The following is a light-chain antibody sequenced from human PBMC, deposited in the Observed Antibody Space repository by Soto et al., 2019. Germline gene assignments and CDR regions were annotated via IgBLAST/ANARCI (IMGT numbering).Light chain of an antibody. CDR3: QQYNNWPPA. Sequence: EIVMTQSPATLSVSPGERATLSCRASQSVSSNLAWYQQKPGQAPRLLFYGASTRATGIPARFSGSGSGKEFTLTISSLQSEDFAVYYCQQYNNWPPAFGQGTKVEIK. J-gene: IGKJ1*01. CDR1: QSVSSN. V-gene: IGKV3-15*01. CDR2: GAS.